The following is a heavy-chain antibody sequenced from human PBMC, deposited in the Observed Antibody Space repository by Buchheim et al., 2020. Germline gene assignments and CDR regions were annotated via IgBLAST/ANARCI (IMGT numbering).Heavy chain of an antibody. J-gene: IGHJ4*02. D-gene: IGHD4/OR15-4a*01. CDR2: VSYSSGYA. CDR3: ARVAAYGASDY. Sequence: QVQLVESGGGLVKPGGSLRLSCAASGFTFSDYYMTWIRQAPGKGLEWVSSVSYSSGYAYYADSVKGRFTISRGDSRNSLYLQMNNLRVEDTAVYYCARVAAYGASDYWGQGTL. V-gene: IGHV3-11*06. CDR1: GFTFSDYY.